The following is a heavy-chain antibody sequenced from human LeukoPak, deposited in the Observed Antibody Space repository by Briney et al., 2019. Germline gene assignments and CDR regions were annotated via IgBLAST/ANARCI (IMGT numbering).Heavy chain of an antibody. CDR1: GGSISSYY. CDR3: ARHILTGYHPYFDY. J-gene: IGHJ4*02. CDR2: IYYSGST. V-gene: IGHV4-59*08. D-gene: IGHD3-9*01. Sequence: SETLSLTCTVSGGSISSYYWSWIRQPPGKGLEWIGYIYYSGSTNYNPSLKSRVTISVDTSKNQFSLKLSSVTAADTAVYYCARHILTGYHPYFDYWGQGTLVTVSS.